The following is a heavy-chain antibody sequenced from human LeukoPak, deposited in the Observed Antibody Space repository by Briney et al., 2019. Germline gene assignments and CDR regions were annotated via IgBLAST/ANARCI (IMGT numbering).Heavy chain of an antibody. CDR1: GGSMRSYY. V-gene: IGHV4-59*01. CDR3: ARTYSSSWYYYYYMDV. CDR2: IYYSGST. J-gene: IGHJ6*03. Sequence: SETLSLTCTVSGGSMRSYYWTWIRQPPGRGLEWIGYIYYSGSTNYNPSLKSRVTISVDTSKNQFSLKLSSVTAADTAVYYCARTYSSSWYYYYYMDVWGKGTTVTISS. D-gene: IGHD6-13*01.